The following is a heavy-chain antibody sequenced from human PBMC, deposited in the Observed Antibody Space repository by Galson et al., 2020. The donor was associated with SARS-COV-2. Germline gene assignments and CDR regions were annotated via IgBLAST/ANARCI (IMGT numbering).Heavy chain of an antibody. CDR1: GFTFSSYD. CDR3: ARGSYDSSGYYYRYYYYYMDV. V-gene: IGHV3-13*01. D-gene: IGHD3-22*01. CDR2: IGTAGDT. J-gene: IGHJ6*03. Sequence: GSLRLSCAASGFTFSSYDMPWVRQATGKGLEWVSAIGTAGDTYYPGSVKGRFTISRENAKNSLYLQMNSLRAGDTAVYYCARGSYDSSGYYYRYYYYYMDVWGKGTTVTVSS.